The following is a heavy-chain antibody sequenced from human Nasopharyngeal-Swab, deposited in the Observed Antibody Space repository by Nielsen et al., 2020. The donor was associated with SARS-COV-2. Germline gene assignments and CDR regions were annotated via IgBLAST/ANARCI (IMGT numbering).Heavy chain of an antibody. CDR3: ASDLAYRGGDCYGNAFDI. J-gene: IGHJ3*02. CDR1: GFTFSDYY. D-gene: IGHD2-21*02. Sequence: GESLKISCAASGFTFSDYYMSWIRQAPGKGLEWVSYISSSGSTIYYADSVKGRFTISRDNAKNSLYLQMNSLRAEDTAVYYCASDLAYRGGDCYGNAFDIWGQGTMVTVSS. V-gene: IGHV3-11*04. CDR2: ISSSGSTI.